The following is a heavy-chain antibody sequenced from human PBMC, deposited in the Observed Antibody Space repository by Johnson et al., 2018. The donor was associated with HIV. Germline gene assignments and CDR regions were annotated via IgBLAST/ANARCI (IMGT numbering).Heavy chain of an antibody. Sequence: VQLVESGGGAVQPGKSLRLSCAASGFTFSGYGMHWVRQAPGKGLEWVAVISYDGSNKYYADSMKGRLTISRDNSKNPLYLQINSLRTEDTAVYYCANLGDYSGLNGFDIWGQGTMVTVSS. CDR3: ANLGDYSGLNGFDI. J-gene: IGHJ3*02. V-gene: IGHV3-30*18. CDR1: GFTFSGYG. CDR2: ISYDGSNK. D-gene: IGHD4-23*01.